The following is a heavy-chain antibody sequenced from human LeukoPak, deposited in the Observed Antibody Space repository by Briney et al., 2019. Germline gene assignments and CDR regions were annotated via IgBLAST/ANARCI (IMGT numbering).Heavy chain of an antibody. J-gene: IGHJ4*02. CDR2: IKQDGSEK. D-gene: IGHD3-16*02. V-gene: IGHV3-7*01. CDR1: GFMLSSYW. Sequence: GGSLRLSCAASGFMLSSYWMSWVRQAPGKGLEWVANIKQDGSEKYYVDSVKGRFTISRDNAKNSLYLQMNSLRAEDTAVYYCARLAQFGGVIAGDYWGQGTLVTVSS. CDR3: ARLAQFGGVIAGDY.